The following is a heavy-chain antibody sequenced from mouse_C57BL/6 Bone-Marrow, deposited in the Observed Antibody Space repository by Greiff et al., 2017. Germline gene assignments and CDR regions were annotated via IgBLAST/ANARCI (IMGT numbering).Heavy chain of an antibody. Sequence: QVQLQQSGAELARPGASVKLSCRASGYTFTSYGISWVKQRTGQGLEWIGEIYPRSGNTYYNEKFKGKATLTADKSSSTAYMELRSLTSEDSAVYFCARGNLIYLYAMDYWGQGTSVTVSS. CDR1: GYTFTSYG. CDR2: IYPRSGNT. V-gene: IGHV1-81*01. CDR3: ARGNLIYLYAMDY. J-gene: IGHJ4*01. D-gene: IGHD5-5*01.